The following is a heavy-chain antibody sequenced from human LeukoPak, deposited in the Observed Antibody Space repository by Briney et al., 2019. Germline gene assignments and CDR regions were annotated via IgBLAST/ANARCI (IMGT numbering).Heavy chain of an antibody. Sequence: GGSLRLSCAASGFTFSSYAMHWVRQAPGKGLEWVAVISYDGSNKYYADSVKGRFTISRDNSKNTLYLQMNSLRPEDTAVYYCAKPHFDGSGTYYTHVDYWGQGTLVTVSS. D-gene: IGHD3-10*01. CDR3: AKPHFDGSGTYYTHVDY. J-gene: IGHJ4*02. CDR1: GFTFSSYA. CDR2: ISYDGSNK. V-gene: IGHV3-30-3*02.